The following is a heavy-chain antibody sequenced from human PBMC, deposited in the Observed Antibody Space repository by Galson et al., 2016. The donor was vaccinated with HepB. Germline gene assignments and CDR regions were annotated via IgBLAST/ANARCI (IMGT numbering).Heavy chain of an antibody. CDR1: GGSISIGNW. CDR2: IHHSGNT. Sequence: SETLSLTCVVSGGSISIGNWYSWVRQPPGKGLEWIGEIHHSGNTNYNSSLKSRVAMSADKSKNQFSLKLSFVTAADTAVYYCARDSGVTAARTSFLFDSWGQRTLVTVSS. J-gene: IGHJ4*02. CDR3: ARDSGVTAARTSFLFDS. V-gene: IGHV4-4*02. D-gene: IGHD6-13*01.